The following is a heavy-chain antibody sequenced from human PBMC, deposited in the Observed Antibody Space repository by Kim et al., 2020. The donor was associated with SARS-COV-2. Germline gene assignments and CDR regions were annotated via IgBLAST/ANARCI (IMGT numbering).Heavy chain of an antibody. Sequence: SETLSLTCAVSGGSICSTNWWSWVRQSPGKGLEWIGEIYHSGSTNYNPSLKSRVTISVDKSKNQFSLKLSSVTAADTAVYYCARRALAAVAGTLIYYYSYYMDVWGKGTTVTVSS. D-gene: IGHD6-19*01. V-gene: IGHV4-4*02. CDR3: ARRALAAVAGTLIYYYSYYMDV. J-gene: IGHJ6*03. CDR1: GGSICSTNW. CDR2: IYHSGST.